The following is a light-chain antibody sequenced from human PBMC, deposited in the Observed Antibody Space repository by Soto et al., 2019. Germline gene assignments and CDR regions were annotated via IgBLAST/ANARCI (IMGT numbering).Light chain of an antibody. Sequence: EVVLTQSPGTLSLSPGERATLSCMSSQTITSSNLAWYQQKPGQTPRLVIYGASTRATGVPDRFSGSGSGTDFTLTISRLEPEDFAVYYCQQYGSSPITFGQGTRLEI. V-gene: IGKV3-20*01. CDR3: QQYGSSPIT. CDR1: QTITSSN. CDR2: GAS. J-gene: IGKJ5*01.